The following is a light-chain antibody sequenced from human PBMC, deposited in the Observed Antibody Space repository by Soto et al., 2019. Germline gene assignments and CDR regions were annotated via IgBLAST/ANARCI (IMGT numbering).Light chain of an antibody. Sequence: EIVLTQSPGTLSLSPGERATLSCRASQSVSSSYLAWYQQKPGQAPRLLIYGASSRATGIPDRFSGGGSGTDFTLTISRLEPEDFAVYYCQQYGSSPTFGQRTKVEIK. CDR3: QQYGSSPT. V-gene: IGKV3-20*01. CDR2: GAS. J-gene: IGKJ1*01. CDR1: QSVSSSY.